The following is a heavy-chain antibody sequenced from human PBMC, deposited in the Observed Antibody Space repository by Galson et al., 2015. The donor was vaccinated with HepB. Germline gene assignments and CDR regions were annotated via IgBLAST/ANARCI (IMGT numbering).Heavy chain of an antibody. V-gene: IGHV3-23*01. D-gene: IGHD3-10*01. CDR2: ITGSGGST. CDR1: GFTFSTCA. CDR3: AKEGGHGSGSQHLDY. Sequence: SLRLSCAASGFTFSTCAMTWVRQAPAKGLEWVSVITGSGGSTYYADSMKGRFTISRDNSKNTLYLHINSLRAEDTAVYFCAKEGGHGSGSQHLDYWGQGTLVTVSS. J-gene: IGHJ4*02.